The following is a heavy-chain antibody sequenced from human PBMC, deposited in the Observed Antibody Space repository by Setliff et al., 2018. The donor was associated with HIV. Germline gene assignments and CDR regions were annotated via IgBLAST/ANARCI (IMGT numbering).Heavy chain of an antibody. CDR2: IYHSGST. D-gene: IGHD1-7*01. CDR3: ARHGGITGTTDAFDI. V-gene: IGHV4-38-2*01. J-gene: IGHJ3*02. Sequence: PSETLSLTCAVYGGSFSGYYWGWIRLPPGKGLEWIGSIYHSGSTYYNPSLKSRVTISVDTSKNQFSLKLSSVTAADTAVYYCARHGGITGTTDAFDIWGQGTMVTVSS. CDR1: GGSFSGYY.